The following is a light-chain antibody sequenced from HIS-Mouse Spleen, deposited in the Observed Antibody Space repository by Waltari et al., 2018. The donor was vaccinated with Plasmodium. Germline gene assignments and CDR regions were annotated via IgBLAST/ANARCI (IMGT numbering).Light chain of an antibody. CDR1: QGISNY. Sequence: IQMTQSPSSLSASFGDRVTIPCRASQGISNYVAWYQQKPGKVPKLLIYAASTLQSGVPSRFSGSGSGTDFTLTISSLQPEDVATYYCQKYNSAPHTFGQGTKLEIK. CDR2: AAS. V-gene: IGKV1-27*01. CDR3: QKYNSAPHT. J-gene: IGKJ2*01.